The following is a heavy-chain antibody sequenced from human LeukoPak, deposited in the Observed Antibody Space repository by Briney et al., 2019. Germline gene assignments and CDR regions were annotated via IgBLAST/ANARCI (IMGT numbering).Heavy chain of an antibody. V-gene: IGHV1-18*01. CDR2: VSGYTGNT. D-gene: IGHD2-2*01. Sequence: ASVKVSCKTSGYTFTTYGVSWGRQAPGQGLEWMGWVSGYTGNTNYAERFQGRVTMTIDTSTRTVYMELTSLRSDDTAVYYCARGEVSASLYYFDFWGQGTLVTVS. J-gene: IGHJ4*02. CDR3: ARGEVSASLYYFDF. CDR1: GYTFTTYG.